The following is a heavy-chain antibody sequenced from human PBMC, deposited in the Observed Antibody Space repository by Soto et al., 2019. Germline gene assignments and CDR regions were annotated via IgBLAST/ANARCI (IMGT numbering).Heavy chain of an antibody. V-gene: IGHV3-30*18. CDR1: GFTFSSYG. D-gene: IGHD1-26*01. Sequence: QVQLVESGGGVVQPGRSLRLSCAASGFTFSSYGMHWVRQAPGKGLERVAVISYDGSNKYYADSVKGRVTISRDNSNNTLYLQMNSLRAEVTAVYYCAKDLGTKGTNDAFDIWGQGTMVTVSS. CDR2: ISYDGSNK. J-gene: IGHJ3*02. CDR3: AKDLGTKGTNDAFDI.